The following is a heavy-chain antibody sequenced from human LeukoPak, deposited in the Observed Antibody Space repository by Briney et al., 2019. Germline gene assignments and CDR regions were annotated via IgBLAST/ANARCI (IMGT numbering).Heavy chain of an antibody. CDR1: GFTFSNYI. CDR2: ISYDGSNK. CDR3: ARGPPVVPAAIYYYYGMDV. D-gene: IGHD2-2*02. J-gene: IGHJ6*02. Sequence: PGGSLRLSCTASGFTFSNYIINWVRQAPGKGLEWVAVISYDGSNKYYADSVKGRFTISRDNSKNTLYLQMNSLRAEDTAVYYCARGPPVVPAAIYYYYGMDVWGQGTTVTVSS. V-gene: IGHV3-30*03.